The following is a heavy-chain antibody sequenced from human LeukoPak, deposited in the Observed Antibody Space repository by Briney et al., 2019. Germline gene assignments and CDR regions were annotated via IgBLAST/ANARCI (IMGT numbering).Heavy chain of an antibody. Sequence: GASVKVSCKASGYTFTGYYMHWVRQAPGQGLEWMGWINPNSGGTNYAQKCQGRVTMTRDTSISTAYMELSRLRSDDTAVYYCARDRDNCSGGSCYYYYMDVWGKGTTVTISS. J-gene: IGHJ6*03. D-gene: IGHD2-15*01. CDR3: ARDRDNCSGGSCYYYYMDV. V-gene: IGHV1-2*02. CDR1: GYTFTGYY. CDR2: INPNSGGT.